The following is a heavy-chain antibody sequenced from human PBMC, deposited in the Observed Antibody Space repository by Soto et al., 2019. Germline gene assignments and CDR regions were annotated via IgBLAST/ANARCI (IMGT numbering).Heavy chain of an antibody. D-gene: IGHD2-2*01. V-gene: IGHV6-1*01. CDR1: GDSVSTNSAT. CDR3: VRLVGNSWLDP. J-gene: IGHJ5*02. Sequence: SPTVSLTCAISGDSVSTNSATWDCSRQSPSRGLEGAGRRYYRSKWNNDYAVSVNRRITINQDPSNNQLSRQMTSVTREDTAVYYCVRLVGNSWLDPWGPGTLVTIS. CDR2: RYYRSKWNN.